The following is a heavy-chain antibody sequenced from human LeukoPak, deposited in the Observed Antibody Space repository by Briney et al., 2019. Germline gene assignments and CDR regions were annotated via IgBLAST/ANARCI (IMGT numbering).Heavy chain of an antibody. CDR1: GFTFSSYS. J-gene: IGHJ4*02. CDR3: AKAPHYRDCSTSCYYVDY. V-gene: IGHV3-23*01. Sequence: AGGSLRLSCAASGFTFSSYSINWVRQAPGKGLEWVSAISGSGGSTYYADSVKGRFTISRDSSKNTLYLQMNSLRAEDTAVYYCAKAPHYRDCSTSCYYVDYWGQGTLVTVSS. D-gene: IGHD2-2*01. CDR2: ISGSGGST.